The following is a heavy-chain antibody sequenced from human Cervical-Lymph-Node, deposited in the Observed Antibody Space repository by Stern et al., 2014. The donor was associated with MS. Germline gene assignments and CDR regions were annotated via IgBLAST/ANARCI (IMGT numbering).Heavy chain of an antibody. CDR2: IYTSGSA. Sequence: QVQLQESGPGLVKPSPTLSLPCTVSGASMTTGSYYWNWIRQPAGKGVEWIGQIYTSGSASYHPSLKNRLSMSVDTSKNQFSLILSSVTAADTAVYYCARGDRRLRAFDLWGQGTMVTVSS. CDR3: ARGDRRLRAFDL. V-gene: IGHV4-61*02. D-gene: IGHD2-21*02. CDR1: GASMTTGSYY. J-gene: IGHJ3*01.